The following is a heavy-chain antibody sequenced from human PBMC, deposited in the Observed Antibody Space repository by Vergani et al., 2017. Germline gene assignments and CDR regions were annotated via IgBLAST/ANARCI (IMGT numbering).Heavy chain of an antibody. J-gene: IGHJ4*02. Sequence: EVQLVESGGGLVQPGGSLRLSCAASGFTFSSYEMNWVRQAPGKGLEWVSYISSSGSTIYYADSVKGRFTISRDNAKNSLYLQLNGLKAEDTAVYYCAREAGFAYYFDYWGQGTLVTVSS. CDR1: GFTFSSYE. CDR2: ISSSGSTI. CDR3: AREAGFAYYFDY. V-gene: IGHV3-48*03. D-gene: IGHD3-16*01.